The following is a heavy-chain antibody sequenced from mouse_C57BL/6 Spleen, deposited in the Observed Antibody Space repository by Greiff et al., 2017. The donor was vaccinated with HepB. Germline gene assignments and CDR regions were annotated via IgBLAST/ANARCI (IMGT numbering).Heavy chain of an antibody. D-gene: IGHD2-5*01. V-gene: IGHV5-17*01. Sequence: EVQRVESGGGLVKPGGSLKLSCAASGFTFSDYGMHWVRQAPEKGLEWVAYISSGSSTIYYADTVKGRFTISRDNAKNTLFLQMTSLRSEDTAMYYCARTYGYSNYVDYYAMDYWGQGTSVTVSS. CDR3: ARTYGYSNYVDYYAMDY. CDR2: ISSGSSTI. J-gene: IGHJ4*01. CDR1: GFTFSDYG.